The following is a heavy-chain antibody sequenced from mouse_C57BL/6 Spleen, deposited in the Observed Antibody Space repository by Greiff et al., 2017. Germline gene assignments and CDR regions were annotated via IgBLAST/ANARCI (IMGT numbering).Heavy chain of an antibody. Sequence: VQLQQSGPELVKPGASVKLSCKASGYTFTSYDINWVKQRPGQGLEWIGWIYPRDGSTKYNEKFKGKATLTVDTSSSTAYMELHSLTSEDSAVYFCARSAQGWDYYSSSYGYWGQGTTLTVSS. CDR3: ARSAQGWDYYSSSYGY. CDR2: IYPRDGST. CDR1: GYTFTSYD. D-gene: IGHD1-1*01. J-gene: IGHJ2*01. V-gene: IGHV1-85*01.